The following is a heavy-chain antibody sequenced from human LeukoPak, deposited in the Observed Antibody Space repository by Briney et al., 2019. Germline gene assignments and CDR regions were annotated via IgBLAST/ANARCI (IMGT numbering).Heavy chain of an antibody. CDR1: GGSIGTYY. V-gene: IGHV4-4*07. CDR2: IYTSGST. D-gene: IGHD4-17*01. Sequence: SETLSLTCTVSGGSIGTYYWSWIRQSAGKGLEWIERIYTSGSTKYNPSLKSRVTISLDKSKNQFSLNLNPVTAADTAVYYCARSASYGDYPIDYWGQGTLVTVSS. CDR3: ARSASYGDYPIDY. J-gene: IGHJ4*02.